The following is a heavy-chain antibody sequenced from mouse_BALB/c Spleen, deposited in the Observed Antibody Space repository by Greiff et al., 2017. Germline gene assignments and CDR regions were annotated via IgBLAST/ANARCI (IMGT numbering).Heavy chain of an antibody. D-gene: IGHD4-1*01. Sequence: EVKLVESGGGLVQPGGSLRLSCATSGFTFTDYYMSWVRQPPGKALEWLGFIRNKANGYTTEYSASVKGRFTISRDNAKNTLYLQMSSLKSEDTDMYYCARRGTGTGFAYWGQGTLVTVSA. CDR3: ARRGTGTGFAY. CDR2: IRNKANGYTT. CDR1: GFTFTDYY. V-gene: IGHV7-3*02. J-gene: IGHJ3*01.